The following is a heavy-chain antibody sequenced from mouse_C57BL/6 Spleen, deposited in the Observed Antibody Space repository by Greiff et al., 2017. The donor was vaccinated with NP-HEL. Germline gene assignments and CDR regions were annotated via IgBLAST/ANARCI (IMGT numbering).Heavy chain of an antibody. CDR1: GFTFSDYG. D-gene: IGHD3-3*01. CDR3: ARGLNAWFAY. V-gene: IGHV5-17*01. Sequence: EVHLVESGGGLVKPGGSLKLSCAASGFTFSDYGMHWVRQAPEKGLEWVAYISSGSSTIYYADTVKGRFTISRDNAKNTLFLQMTSLRSEDTAMYYCARGLNAWFAYWGQGTLVTVSA. J-gene: IGHJ3*01. CDR2: ISSGSSTI.